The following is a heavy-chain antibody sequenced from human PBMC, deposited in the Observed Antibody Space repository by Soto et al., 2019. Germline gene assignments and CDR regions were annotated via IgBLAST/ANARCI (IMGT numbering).Heavy chain of an antibody. CDR2: IYTGGST. Sequence: PVGSLRLSCTTSGFTVGSSYMSWVRQAPGRGLEWVSVIYTGGSTYYADSVKGRFTISRDNSKNTLYLQMHSLRAEDTALYYCARVSTTAKTFDYWGQGTLVTVSS. J-gene: IGHJ4*02. CDR3: ARVSTTAKTFDY. V-gene: IGHV3-53*01. CDR1: GFTVGSSY.